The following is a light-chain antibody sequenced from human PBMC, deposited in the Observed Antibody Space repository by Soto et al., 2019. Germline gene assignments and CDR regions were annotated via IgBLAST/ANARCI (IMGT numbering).Light chain of an antibody. J-gene: IGLJ2*01. Sequence: YELTQPPSVSVSPGQTASITCSGDKLGDKYACWYQQKPGQSPVLVIYQDSKRPSGIPERFSGSNSGNTATLTISGTQAMDEADYYCQAWDSSTFVVFGGGTKLTVL. CDR2: QDS. CDR3: QAWDSSTFVV. CDR1: KLGDKY. V-gene: IGLV3-1*01.